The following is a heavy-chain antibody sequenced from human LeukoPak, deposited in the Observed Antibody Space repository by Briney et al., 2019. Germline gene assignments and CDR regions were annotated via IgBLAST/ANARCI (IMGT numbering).Heavy chain of an antibody. Sequence: GGSLRLSCAASGFTFSTYWMHWVRQAPGKGLVWVSRIKSDGSTNYADSVKGRLTISRDNAKNTVSLQMDSLRPEDTGVYYCARAPSEIGGYYPEYFRHWGQGTLVTVSS. CDR3: ARAPSEIGGYYPEYFRH. J-gene: IGHJ1*01. CDR2: IKSDGST. V-gene: IGHV3-74*01. CDR1: GFTFSTYW. D-gene: IGHD3-22*01.